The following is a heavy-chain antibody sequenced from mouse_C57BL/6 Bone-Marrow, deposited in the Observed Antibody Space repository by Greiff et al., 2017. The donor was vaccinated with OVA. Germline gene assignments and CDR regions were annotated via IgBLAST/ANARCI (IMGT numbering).Heavy chain of an antibody. J-gene: IGHJ4*01. CDR3: AREAYGNYEDYYAMDY. CDR2: IWSDGST. Sequence: VQLQESGPGLVAPSQSLSITCTVSGFSLTSYGVHWVRQPPGKGLEWLVVIWSDGSTTYNSALKSRLSISKDNSKSQVFLKMNSLQTDDTAMYDCAREAYGNYEDYYAMDYWGQGTSVTVSS. V-gene: IGHV2-6*03. CDR1: GFSLTSYG. D-gene: IGHD2-1*01.